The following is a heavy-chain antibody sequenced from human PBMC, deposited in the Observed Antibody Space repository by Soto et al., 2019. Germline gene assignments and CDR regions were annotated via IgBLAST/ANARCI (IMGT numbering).Heavy chain of an antibody. CDR1: GCTFSSYA. V-gene: IGHV1-69*10. D-gene: IGHD5-12*01. Sequence: ASVKVSCKASGCTFSSYAISWVRQAPGQGLEWMGGIIPIRGIANYAQKFQGRVTITADKSTSTAYMELSSLRSEDTAVYYCARERARGGRDGYNLDYFDYWGQGTLVTVSS. J-gene: IGHJ4*02. CDR2: IIPIRGIA. CDR3: ARERARGGRDGYNLDYFDY.